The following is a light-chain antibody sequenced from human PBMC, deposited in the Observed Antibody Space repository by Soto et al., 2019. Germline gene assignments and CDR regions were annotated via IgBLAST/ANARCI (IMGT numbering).Light chain of an antibody. V-gene: IGLV2-14*03. J-gene: IGLJ2*01. CDR2: DVS. Sequence: QSALTQPASVSGSPGQSITISCTGTSSDIGGYNYISWYQQHPGNAPKLMIYDVSDRPSGVSNRFAGSKSGNTASLTISGLQTEDEADYYCSSYTSSNIRVFGGGTKLPVL. CDR3: SSYTSSNIRV. CDR1: SSDIGGYNY.